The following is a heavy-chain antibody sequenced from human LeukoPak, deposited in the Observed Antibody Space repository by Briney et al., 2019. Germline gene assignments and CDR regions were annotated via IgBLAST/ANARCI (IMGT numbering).Heavy chain of an antibody. CDR2: KQDGSEK. D-gene: IGHD6-19*01. J-gene: IGHJ3*02. V-gene: IGHV3-7*03. CDR3: ARDRAGSGWFGGFDI. Sequence: KQDGSEKYYVDSVKGRFTISRDNAKNSLYLQMNSLRAEDTAVYYCARDRAGSGWFGGFDIWGQGTMVTVSS.